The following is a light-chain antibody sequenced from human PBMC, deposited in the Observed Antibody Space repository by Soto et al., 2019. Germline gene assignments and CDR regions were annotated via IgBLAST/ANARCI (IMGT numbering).Light chain of an antibody. CDR3: LHHGSSLWT. V-gene: IGKV3-20*01. CDR1: QSVSNDY. J-gene: IGKJ1*01. Sequence: EMVLTQSPGTLSLSPGNRATLSCRSRQSVSNDYVACLHQKPSQTPTLLIYSVSSRATGIPDRFSGSGSGTDFTLTISRLEPEDFAMYYCLHHGSSLWTFGQGTKVDIK. CDR2: SVS.